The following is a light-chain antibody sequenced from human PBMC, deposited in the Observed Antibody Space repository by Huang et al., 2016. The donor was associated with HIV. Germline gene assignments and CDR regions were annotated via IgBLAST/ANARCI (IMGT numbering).Light chain of an antibody. J-gene: IGKJ1*01. CDR2: WAS. Sequence: DIVMTQSPDSMTVSLGERATINCKSSQSVLHSSNNKNYLTWYQPKPGQPPKVLIYWASSRESGVPDRFIGSGSGTDFTLTISNLQAEDVAVYFCHQYYSSPQTFGQGTKVEIK. CDR3: HQYYSSPQT. CDR1: QSVLHSSNNKNY. V-gene: IGKV4-1*01.